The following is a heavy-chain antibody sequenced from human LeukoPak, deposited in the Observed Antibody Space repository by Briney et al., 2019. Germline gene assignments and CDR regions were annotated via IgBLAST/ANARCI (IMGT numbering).Heavy chain of an antibody. J-gene: IGHJ6*02. CDR1: GYTFTGYY. V-gene: IGHV1-2*02. CDR3: ARGSGYDSHYYYGMDV. D-gene: IGHD5-12*01. CDR2: INPNSGGT. Sequence: ASVKVSCKASGYTFTGYYMHWARQAPGQGLEWMGWINPNSGGTNYAQKFQGRVTMTRDTSISTAYMELSRLRSDDTAVYYCARGSGYDSHYYYGMDVWGQGTTVTVSS.